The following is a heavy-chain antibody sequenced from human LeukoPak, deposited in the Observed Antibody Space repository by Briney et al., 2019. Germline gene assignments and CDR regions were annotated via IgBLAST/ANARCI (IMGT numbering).Heavy chain of an antibody. CDR1: GFTFSGYA. CDR2: ISSDGGNR. CDR3: ARGRAVTGSTVIDY. V-gene: IGHV3-30-3*01. D-gene: IGHD6-19*01. Sequence: GGSLRLSCAASGFTFSGYAMHWVRQAPGKALEWVATISSDGGNRYYSDSVKGRFTISRDNSKNTLYLQMNSLRPEDTAVFHCARGRAVTGSTVIDYWGQGTLVTVSS. J-gene: IGHJ4*02.